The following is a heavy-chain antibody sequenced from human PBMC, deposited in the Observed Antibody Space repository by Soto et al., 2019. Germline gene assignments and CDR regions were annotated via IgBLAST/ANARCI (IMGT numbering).Heavy chain of an antibody. D-gene: IGHD2-15*01. CDR1: GFTFSDYY. Sequence: GGSLRLSCAASGFTFSDYYMSWVRQAPGKGLEWVANIKQDGSEKYYVDSLKGRFTISRDNSKNTLYLQMNSLRAEDTAVYYCASEYCSGGSCYYYGMDVWGQGTTVTVSS. CDR2: IKQDGSEK. V-gene: IGHV3-7*01. J-gene: IGHJ6*02. CDR3: ASEYCSGGSCYYYGMDV.